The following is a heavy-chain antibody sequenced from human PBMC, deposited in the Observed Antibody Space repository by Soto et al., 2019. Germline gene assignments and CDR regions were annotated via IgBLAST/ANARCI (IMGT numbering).Heavy chain of an antibody. CDR1: GGTFNSSA. D-gene: IGHD2-2*01. CDR3: ARDRCSSTSCYHYYYYGMDV. J-gene: IGHJ6*02. Sequence: SVQVSFKASGGTFNSSAISWLRQAPVQGLEWMGGIIPIFGTANYAQKFQGRVPITADESTSIAYMELSSLRCEDTAVDYCARDRCSSTSCYHYYYYGMDVWGQGTTVTV. CDR2: IIPIFGTA. V-gene: IGHV1-69*13.